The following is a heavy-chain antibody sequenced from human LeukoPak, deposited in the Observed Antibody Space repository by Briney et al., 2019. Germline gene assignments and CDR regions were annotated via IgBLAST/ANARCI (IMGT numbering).Heavy chain of an antibody. Sequence: PSETLSLTCTVSGGSISSSSYYWGWIRQPPGKGLEWIGSIYYSGSTYYNPSLKSRVTISVDTSKNQFSLKLSSVTAADTAVYYCARANRRAYCGGDCPRAEYFQHWGQGTLVTVSS. J-gene: IGHJ1*01. CDR2: IYYSGST. CDR1: GGSISSSSYY. D-gene: IGHD2-21*02. CDR3: ARANRRAYCGGDCPRAEYFQH. V-gene: IGHV4-39*07.